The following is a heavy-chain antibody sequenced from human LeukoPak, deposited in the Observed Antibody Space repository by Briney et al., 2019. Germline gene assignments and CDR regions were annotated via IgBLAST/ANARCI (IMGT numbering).Heavy chain of an antibody. CDR2: ISYDGSNK. V-gene: IGHV3-30*18. Sequence: PGRSLRLSCAASGFTFSSYGMHWVRQAPGKGLEWVAVISYDGSNKYYADSVKGRFTISRDNSKNTLYLQMNSLRAEDTAVYYCAKGELQRYWGQGTLVTVSS. D-gene: IGHD1-26*01. CDR3: AKGELQRY. J-gene: IGHJ4*02. CDR1: GFTFSSYG.